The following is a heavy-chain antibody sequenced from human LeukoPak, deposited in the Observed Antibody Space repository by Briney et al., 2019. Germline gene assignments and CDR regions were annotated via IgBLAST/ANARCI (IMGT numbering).Heavy chain of an antibody. V-gene: IGHV3-73*01. J-gene: IGHJ3*02. CDR3: TRLALYGDYRDAFDI. D-gene: IGHD4-17*01. CDR2: IRSKANSYAT. CDR1: GFTFSGSA. Sequence: GGSLRLSCAASGFTFSGSAMHWVRQASGKGLEWVGRIRSKANSYATAYAASVKGRFTISRDDSKNTAYLKMNSLKTEDTAVYYCTRLALYGDYRDAFDIWGQGTMVTVSS.